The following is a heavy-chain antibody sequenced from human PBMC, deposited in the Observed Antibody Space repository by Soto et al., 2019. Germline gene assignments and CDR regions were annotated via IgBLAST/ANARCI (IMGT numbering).Heavy chain of an antibody. D-gene: IGHD4-17*01. CDR1: GFTFSTYA. J-gene: IGHJ5*01. CDR3: AKPSVPRQRKTVTFDF. CDR2: TSGSGGST. Sequence: EVQLLESGGGLVQPGGSLRLSGAASGFTFSTYAMSWVRQAPGKGLEGVSATSGSGGSTYYADSVKGRFTISRDNSKNTLYLQMNRLRAEDTAVYYCAKPSVPRQRKTVTFDFWGQGTLVNVSS. V-gene: IGHV3-23*01.